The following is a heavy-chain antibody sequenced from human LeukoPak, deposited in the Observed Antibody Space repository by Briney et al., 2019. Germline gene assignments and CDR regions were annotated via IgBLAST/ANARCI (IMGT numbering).Heavy chain of an antibody. CDR2: MSGSGDTT. Sequence: RAGGSLRLSCAASGFDFNDFAMTWVRQAPGKGLEWVSSMSGSGDTTEYAASVKGRFTISRDNAKKTLYLQMNSLRAEDTAVYYCGRGQPSYSSSIDYWGQGTLVTVSS. CDR1: GFDFNDFA. J-gene: IGHJ4*02. D-gene: IGHD6-6*01. V-gene: IGHV3-20*04. CDR3: GRGQPSYSSSIDY.